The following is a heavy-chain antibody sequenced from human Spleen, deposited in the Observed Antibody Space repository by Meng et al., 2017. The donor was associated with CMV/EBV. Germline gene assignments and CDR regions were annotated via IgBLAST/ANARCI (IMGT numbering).Heavy chain of an antibody. V-gene: IGHV1-2*02. D-gene: IGHD3-3*01. J-gene: IGHJ4*02. CDR3: ARDRVSGYQNPDYFDY. Sequence: ASVKVSCKASGYTFTGYYIHWVRQAPGQGLEWVGWINPNSGGAIYAQKFQGRVTMTRDTSISTAYMELSSLRPDDTAMYYYARDRVSGYQNPDYFDYWGQGALVTVSS. CDR1: GYTFTGYY. CDR2: INPNSGGA.